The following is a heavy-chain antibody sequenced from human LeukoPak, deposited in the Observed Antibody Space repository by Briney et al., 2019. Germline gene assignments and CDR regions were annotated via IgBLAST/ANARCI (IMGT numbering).Heavy chain of an antibody. CDR1: GFTVSSYW. D-gene: IGHD3-3*02. Sequence: GGSLRLSCAASGFTVSSYWMHWVRQAPGKGLVWVSRINSDGSSTSYADSVKGRFTISRDSAKNTLYLQMNSLRAEDTAVYYCAKDLLAWDAFDIWGQGTMVTVSS. CDR2: INSDGSST. V-gene: IGHV3-74*01. J-gene: IGHJ3*02. CDR3: AKDLLAWDAFDI.